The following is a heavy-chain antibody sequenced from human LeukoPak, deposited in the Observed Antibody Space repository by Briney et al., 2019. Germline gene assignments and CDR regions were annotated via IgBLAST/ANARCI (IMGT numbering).Heavy chain of an antibody. V-gene: IGHV4-38-2*02. CDR1: GYSMSSGYY. CDR2: FFQSGST. Sequence: SETLSLTCSVSGYSMSSGYYWGWIRPSPGKGLDWIGNFFQSGSTHYNPSLKSRVTISVDTSKNQFSLKLSSVTAADTAVYYCARGYYYMDVWGKGTTVTVSS. J-gene: IGHJ6*03. CDR3: ARGYYYMDV.